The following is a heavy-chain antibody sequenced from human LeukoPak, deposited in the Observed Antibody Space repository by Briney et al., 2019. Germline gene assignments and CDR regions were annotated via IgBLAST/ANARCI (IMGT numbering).Heavy chain of an antibody. D-gene: IGHD5-18*01. CDR2: ISGSGGST. V-gene: IGHV3-23*01. J-gene: IGHJ4*02. Sequence: GGSLRLSCAASGFTFSSYAMSWVRQAPGKGLEWVSAISGSGGSTYYADSVKGRFTISRDNSKNTLYLQVNSLRAEDTAVYYCAKDRMGIRLWLLFDYWGQGTLVTVSS. CDR3: AKDRMGIRLWLLFDY. CDR1: GFTFSSYA.